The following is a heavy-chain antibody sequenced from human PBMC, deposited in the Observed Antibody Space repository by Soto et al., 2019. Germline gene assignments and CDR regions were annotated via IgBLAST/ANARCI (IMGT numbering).Heavy chain of an antibody. CDR2: ISGSGGST. D-gene: IGHD1-26*01. CDR3: AKAGSGTYYFDF. V-gene: IGHV3-23*01. J-gene: IGHJ4*02. CDR1: GFTFNSYA. Sequence: SIILSSAACGFTFNSYAVSWVRKAPGKGLEWVSAISGSGGSTYYADSVKGRFTISRDNSKNTLYLQMNSLRAEDTAVYYCAKAGSGTYYFDFWGQGTLVTGSS.